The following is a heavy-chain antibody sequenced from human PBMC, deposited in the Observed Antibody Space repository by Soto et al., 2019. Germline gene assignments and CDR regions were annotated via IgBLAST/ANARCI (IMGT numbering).Heavy chain of an antibody. CDR3: ATNYYDSSGYFNWFDP. CDR1: GYTFTSYD. CDR2: MNPNSGNT. Sequence: QVQLVQSGAEVKKPGASVKVSCKASGYTFTSYDINWVRQATGQGLEWMGWMNPNSGNTGYAQKFQGRVTMTRNTYISTAYMELSSLRSEDTAVYYCATNYYDSSGYFNWFDPWGQGTLVTVSS. V-gene: IGHV1-8*01. D-gene: IGHD3-22*01. J-gene: IGHJ5*02.